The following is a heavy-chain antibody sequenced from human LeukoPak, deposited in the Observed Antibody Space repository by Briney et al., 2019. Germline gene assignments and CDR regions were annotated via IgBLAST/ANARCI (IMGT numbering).Heavy chain of an antibody. Sequence: SGGSLRLSCAASGFTFSTYAMSWVRRAPGKGLEWVSTVSGSGGSVYYADSVKGRFTISRDNSKNTLYLQMNSLRAEDTAVYYCARTPLRSSSSWFDYWGQGTLVTVSS. V-gene: IGHV3-23*01. CDR1: GFTFSTYA. J-gene: IGHJ4*02. D-gene: IGHD6-6*01. CDR3: ARTPLRSSSSWFDY. CDR2: VSGSGGSV.